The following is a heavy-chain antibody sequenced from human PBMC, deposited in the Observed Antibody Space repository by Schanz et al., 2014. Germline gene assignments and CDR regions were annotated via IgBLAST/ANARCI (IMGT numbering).Heavy chain of an antibody. CDR3: AEDPSHGDDDYYFDY. Sequence: EVQLAESGGGLVQPGGSLRLSCAVSGFTVSSNHMSWVRQAPGKGLEWVSVIYSGIGAYYADSVKDRFTVSRDNSKNTLYLQMNSMRGEDAAVYYCAEDPSHGDDDYYFDYWGQGTLVTVSS. D-gene: IGHD5-12*01. J-gene: IGHJ4*02. V-gene: IGHV3-66*01. CDR2: IYSGIGA. CDR1: GFTVSSNH.